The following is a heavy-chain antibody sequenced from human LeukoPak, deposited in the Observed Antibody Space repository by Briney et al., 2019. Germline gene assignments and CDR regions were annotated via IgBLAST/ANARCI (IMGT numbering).Heavy chain of an antibody. J-gene: IGHJ4*02. CDR3: ARAGDQIFGINFFDY. Sequence: ASVKVSCKGSGYTFSSHEINWVRQVSGQGFEWMGWMSPNTGNAGYAQKFRGRISMTRNSAINTAYMELSSLRSEDTAVYYCARAGDQIFGINFFDYWGQGTLVTVSS. D-gene: IGHD3-10*01. V-gene: IGHV1-8*01. CDR1: GYTFSSHE. CDR2: MSPNTGNA.